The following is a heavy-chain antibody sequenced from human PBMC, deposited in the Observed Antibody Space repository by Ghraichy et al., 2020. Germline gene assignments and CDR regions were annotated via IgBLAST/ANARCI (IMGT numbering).Heavy chain of an antibody. CDR1: GFTLSDYT. CDR3: ARVRCTNGIYYSLDY. CDR2: ITSSSRYI. J-gene: IGHJ4*02. D-gene: IGHD2-8*01. Sequence: GESLNISCAASGFTLSDYTMNWVRQAPGRGLEWVSSITSSSRYIYYADPVKGRFTISRDNAKNSLYLQMNSLRAEDTAVYHCARVRCTNGIYYSLDYWGQGTLVTVSS. V-gene: IGHV3-21*01.